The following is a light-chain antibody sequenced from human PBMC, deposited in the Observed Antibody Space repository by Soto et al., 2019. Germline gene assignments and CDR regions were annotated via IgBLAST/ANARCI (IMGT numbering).Light chain of an antibody. CDR2: DVS. CDR3: CSYAGSSTYV. Sequence: QSVLTQPRSVSGSPGQSTTISCSGTSSDIGGYNYVSWYQQHPGKAPKLIIYDVSKRPSGVPDRFSGSKSGNTASLTISGLQAEDEADYYCCSYAGSSTYVFGTGTKVTVL. CDR1: SSDIGGYNY. J-gene: IGLJ1*01. V-gene: IGLV2-11*01.